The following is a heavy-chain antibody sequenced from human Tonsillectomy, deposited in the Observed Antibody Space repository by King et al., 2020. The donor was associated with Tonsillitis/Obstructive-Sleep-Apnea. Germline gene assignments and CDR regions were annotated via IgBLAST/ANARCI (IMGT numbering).Heavy chain of an antibody. CDR2: ISYDGSNK. CDR3: ARVQTPYYGDTLYGIDV. D-gene: IGHD4-17*01. J-gene: IGHJ6*02. V-gene: IGHV3-30*04. CDR1: GFTFSSYA. Sequence: HVQLVESGGGVVQPGRSLRLSCAASGFTFSSYAMHWVRQAPGKGLEWVAVISYDGSNKYYADSVKGRFTISRDNSKNTLYLQMNSLRAEDTVVYYCARVQTPYYGDTLYGIDVWGQGTTVTVSS.